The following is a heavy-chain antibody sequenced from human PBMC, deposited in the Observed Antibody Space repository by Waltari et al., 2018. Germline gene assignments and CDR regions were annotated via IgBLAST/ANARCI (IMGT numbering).Heavy chain of an antibody. V-gene: IGHV4-59*11. CDR1: GGSISSHY. J-gene: IGHJ4*02. Sequence: QVQLQESGPGLVKPSETLSLTCTVSGGSISSHYWSWIRQPPGKGLEWIGYMYYSGSTNYNPSLKSRLTISVDTSKNQFSLKLSSVTAADTAVYYCARDRNAAAALVDWGQGTLVTVSS. CDR3: ARDRNAAAALVD. CDR2: MYYSGST. D-gene: IGHD6-13*01.